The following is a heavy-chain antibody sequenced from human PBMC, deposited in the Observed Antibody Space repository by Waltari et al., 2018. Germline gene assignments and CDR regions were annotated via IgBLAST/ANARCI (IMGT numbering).Heavy chain of an antibody. V-gene: IGHV4-34*01. CDR1: GGSFSGYY. Sequence: QVQLQQWGAGLLKPSETLSLTCAVYGGSFSGYYWSWIRQPPGKGLEWIGEINHSGSTNYNPSLKSRVTISVDTSKNQFSLKLSSVTAADTAVYYCARVRQWLAHCYFDYWGQGTLVTVSS. D-gene: IGHD6-19*01. CDR2: INHSGST. J-gene: IGHJ4*02. CDR3: ARVRQWLAHCYFDY.